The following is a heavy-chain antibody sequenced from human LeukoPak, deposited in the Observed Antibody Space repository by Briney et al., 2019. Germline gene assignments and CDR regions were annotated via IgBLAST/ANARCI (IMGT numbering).Heavy chain of an antibody. CDR3: ALYSSTWY. J-gene: IGHJ4*02. CDR2: INPTGGST. Sequence: ASVKVSCKASGYTFTTYYIHWVRQAPGQGLEWMGIINPTGGSTNYAQQFQGRVTMTRVTSTRTVFMELNSLRSEDTAVYYCALYSSTWYWGQGTLVTVSS. CDR1: GYTFTTYY. D-gene: IGHD6-13*01. V-gene: IGHV1-46*01.